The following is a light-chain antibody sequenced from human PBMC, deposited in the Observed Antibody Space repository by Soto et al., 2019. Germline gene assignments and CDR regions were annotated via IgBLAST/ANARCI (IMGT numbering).Light chain of an antibody. J-gene: IGKJ4*01. CDR1: QSVAGN. CDR2: GAS. Sequence: EIVMTQSPATLSVSPGERATLSCRASQSVAGNLAWYQQNPGQAPRLLIYGASTRATGIPTRFSGGGSGTEFTLTISSLQSEDFVIYYCQQYNKWPLTFGGGTKEEIK. V-gene: IGKV3-15*01. CDR3: QQYNKWPLT.